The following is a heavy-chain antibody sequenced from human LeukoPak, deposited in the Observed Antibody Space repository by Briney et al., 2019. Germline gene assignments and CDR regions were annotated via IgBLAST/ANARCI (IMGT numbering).Heavy chain of an antibody. D-gene: IGHD5-18*01. CDR1: GFTFSSYA. V-gene: IGHV3-30-3*01. Sequence: GGSLRLSCAASGFTFSSYAMHWVRQAPGKGLEWVAVISYDGSNRYYADSVKGRFTISRDNSKNTLYLQMNSLRAEDTAVYYCARDQRYSYADAFDIWGQGTMVTVSS. CDR2: ISYDGSNR. CDR3: ARDQRYSYADAFDI. J-gene: IGHJ3*02.